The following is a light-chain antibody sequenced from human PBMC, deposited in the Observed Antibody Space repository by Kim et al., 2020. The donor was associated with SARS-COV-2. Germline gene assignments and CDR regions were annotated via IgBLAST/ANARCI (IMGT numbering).Light chain of an antibody. CDR2: RDT. Sequence: VAHEHKPRTTCSGDKVANKSMHWYSQKPGQSPVLLIYRDTKRPSRIPDRFSGSNSGNTATLTVSGTQAVDEADYYCLAWDSSTAVFGTGTKVTVL. CDR3: LAWDSSTAV. J-gene: IGLJ1*01. CDR1: KVANKS. V-gene: IGLV3-1*01.